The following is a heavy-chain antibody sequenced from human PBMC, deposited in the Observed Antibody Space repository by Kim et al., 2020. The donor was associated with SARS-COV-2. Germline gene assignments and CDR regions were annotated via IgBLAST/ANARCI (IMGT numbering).Heavy chain of an antibody. J-gene: IGHJ2*01. CDR3: ATSQGIAVAGTYWFFDL. V-gene: IGHV1-69*06. CDR1: GGSFNTYD. D-gene: IGHD6-19*01. CDR2: IIPVFGSP. Sequence: SVKVSCKASGGSFNTYDVNWVRQAPGQGFELLGGIIPVFGSPKYTQKFQGRITITADTSTNTVYMELRSLKFDDTAVYFCATSQGIAVAGTYWFFDLW.